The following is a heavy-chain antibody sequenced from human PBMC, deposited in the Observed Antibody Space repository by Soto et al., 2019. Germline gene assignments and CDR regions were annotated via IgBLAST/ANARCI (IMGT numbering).Heavy chain of an antibody. CDR2: IIPIFGTT. J-gene: IGHJ6*02. D-gene: IGHD2-21*01. Sequence: GASVKVSCKASGGTFNTYAMTWVRQAPGQGLEWMGGIIPIFGTTSYAQNIQGRITITADKSSNTAYMELTSLRSDDTAVYYCARAVIAAHYFYYGMDVWGQGTTVTVSS. CDR3: ARAVIAAHYFYYGMDV. CDR1: GGTFNTYA. V-gene: IGHV1-69*06.